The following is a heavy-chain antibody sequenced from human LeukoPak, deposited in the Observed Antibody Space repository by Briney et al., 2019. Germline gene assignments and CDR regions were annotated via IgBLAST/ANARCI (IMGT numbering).Heavy chain of an antibody. J-gene: IGHJ3*02. CDR3: ARGNSGYDYAFDI. CDR1: GGSISSYH. D-gene: IGHD5-12*01. V-gene: IGHV4-59*01. CDR2: IYSSGST. Sequence: SETLSLTCTVSGGSISSYHWSWIRQPPGKGLQWIGFIYSSGSTNYNPSLKSRVTISLDTSKNQFSLRVSSVTSADTAVYYCARGNSGYDYAFDIWGQGPMVNVSS.